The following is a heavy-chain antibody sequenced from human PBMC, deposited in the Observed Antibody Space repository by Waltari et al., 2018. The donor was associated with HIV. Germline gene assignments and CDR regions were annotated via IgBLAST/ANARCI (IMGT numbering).Heavy chain of an antibody. D-gene: IGHD2-21*02. Sequence: HVQLRQWGAGLLRPSETLSPTCAVYGETFSGDYWSSIRPPPGKGLEWIGEINQSGRTNYNPSLKSRVTMSVDTSKNQFSLRLNFVTAADTAVYYCARVNQDGGNSEPLDYWGQGTLVTVSS. V-gene: IGHV4-34*01. CDR1: GETFSGDY. J-gene: IGHJ4*02. CDR3: ARVNQDGGNSEPLDY. CDR2: INQSGRT.